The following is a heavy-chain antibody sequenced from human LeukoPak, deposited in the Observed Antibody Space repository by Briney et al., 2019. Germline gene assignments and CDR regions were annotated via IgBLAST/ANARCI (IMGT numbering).Heavy chain of an antibody. CDR3: ARGPSGYYRNWFDP. CDR1: GGSISSSSYY. Sequence: SETLSLTCTVSGGSISSSSYYWGWIRQPPGKGLEWIGSIYYSGSTYYNPSLKSRVTISVDTSKNQFSLKLSSVTAADTAVYYCARGPSGYYRNWFDPWGQGTLVTVSS. V-gene: IGHV4-39*01. CDR2: IYYSGST. J-gene: IGHJ5*02. D-gene: IGHD3-22*01.